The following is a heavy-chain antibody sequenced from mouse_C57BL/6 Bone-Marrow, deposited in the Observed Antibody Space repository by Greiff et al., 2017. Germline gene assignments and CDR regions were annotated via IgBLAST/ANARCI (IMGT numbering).Heavy chain of an antibody. V-gene: IGHV1-54*01. Sequence: QVQLQQSGAELVRPGTSVKVSCKASGYAFTNYLIEWVKQRPGQGLEWIGVINPGSGGTNYNEKFKGKATLTADKSSSTAYMQLSSLTSEDSAFYFCARGLLRTALYFDVWGTGTTVTVSS. CDR1: GYAFTNYL. J-gene: IGHJ1*03. CDR2: INPGSGGT. CDR3: ARGLLRTALYFDV. D-gene: IGHD1-1*01.